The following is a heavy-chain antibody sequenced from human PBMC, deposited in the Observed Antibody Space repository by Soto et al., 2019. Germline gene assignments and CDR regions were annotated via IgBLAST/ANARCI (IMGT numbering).Heavy chain of an antibody. CDR1: GGSFSGYY. Sequence: QVQLQQWGAGLLKPSETLSLTCAVYGGSFSGYYWSWIRQPPGKGLEWIGEINDSGSTNYNPSLKSRVTISVDPSKTQFSLKLSSVTAADTAVYYCARLYPPLRGSSWLDYWGQGTLVTVSS. CDR2: INDSGST. J-gene: IGHJ4*02. CDR3: ARLYPPLRGSSWLDY. V-gene: IGHV4-34*01. D-gene: IGHD6-13*01.